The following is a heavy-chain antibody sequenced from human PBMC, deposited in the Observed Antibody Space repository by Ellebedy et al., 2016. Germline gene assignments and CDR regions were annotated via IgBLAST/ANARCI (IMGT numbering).Heavy chain of an antibody. CDR1: RGSIDYFY. CDR3: ARHAEVPVIERGFDL. J-gene: IGHJ5*02. CDR2: IYYKGAT. Sequence: SETLSLTXDVSRGSIDYFYWSWIRQTPGKGLEWIGYIYYKGATLYSPSLRGRVAISINTSRKQFSLQVNSVTSADTAVYYCARHAEVPVIERGFDLWGQGTLVIVSP. V-gene: IGHV4-59*01. D-gene: IGHD3-16*02.